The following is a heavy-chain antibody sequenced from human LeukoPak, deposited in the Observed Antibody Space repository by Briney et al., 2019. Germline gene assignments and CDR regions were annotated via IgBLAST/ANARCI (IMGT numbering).Heavy chain of an antibody. CDR2: TREDGTEK. CDR3: ANDRYYYDSSGSYYFDY. D-gene: IGHD3-22*01. Sequence: GSLRLSCAASGFTFSSYWRSCVRQAPGKGVVWVATTREDGTEKYYVDFVSGRFILSIANAKNSLNLQMNSIRAKNTAVYYCANDRYYYDSSGSYYFDYWGQGTLVTVSS. CDR1: GFTFSSYW. V-gene: IGHV3-7*02. J-gene: IGHJ4*02.